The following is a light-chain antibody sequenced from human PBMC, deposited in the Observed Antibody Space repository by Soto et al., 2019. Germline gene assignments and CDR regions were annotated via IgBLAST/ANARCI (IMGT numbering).Light chain of an antibody. CDR2: GAS. V-gene: IGKV3-15*01. CDR3: QQSNSRLWT. J-gene: IGKJ1*01. CDR1: QSVSSK. Sequence: EIVMTQSPATLSVSPGEGATLSCRASQSVSSKLAWYQQKPGQAPRLLIYGASTRATGIPARFNGSGSGTDFILISSSLQPEDSAVYYCQQSNSRLWTSGEGTKVE.